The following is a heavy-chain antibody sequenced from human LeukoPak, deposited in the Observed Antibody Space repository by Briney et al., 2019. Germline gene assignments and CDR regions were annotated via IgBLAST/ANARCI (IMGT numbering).Heavy chain of an antibody. CDR2: IYYSGST. Sequence: TSESLSLTCTVSGCSISSGGYYWIWLRQRPGKGLDWIGYIYYSGSTYYNPSLKSRVTISVDTSKNQFSLKLSSVTAADTAVYYCARAGGQWLRALDYWGQGTLVTVSS. D-gene: IGHD5-12*01. CDR3: ARAGGQWLRALDY. CDR1: GCSISSGGYY. V-gene: IGHV4-31*03. J-gene: IGHJ4*02.